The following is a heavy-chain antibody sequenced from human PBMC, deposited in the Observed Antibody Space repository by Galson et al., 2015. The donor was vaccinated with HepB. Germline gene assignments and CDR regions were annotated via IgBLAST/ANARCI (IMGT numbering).Heavy chain of an antibody. D-gene: IGHD3-10*01. J-gene: IGHJ5*02. CDR2: IEPSDSYT. Sequence: QSGAEVKKPGESLTISCTASGYIFTAYWITWVRQTPGKGLEWMGRIEPSDSYTHYNPSFQGRVAMSVDRSINTAYLHWTSLKASDTAMYYCATQESDWFDPWGQGTLVSVSS. CDR1: GYIFTAYW. CDR3: ATQESDWFDP. V-gene: IGHV5-10-1*01.